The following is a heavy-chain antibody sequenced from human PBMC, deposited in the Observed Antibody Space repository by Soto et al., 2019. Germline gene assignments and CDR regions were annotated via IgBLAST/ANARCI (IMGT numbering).Heavy chain of an antibody. J-gene: IGHJ4*02. D-gene: IGHD4-17*01. V-gene: IGHV3-33*01. CDR1: GFTFNIYS. Sequence: QVPLVESGGGVVQPGRSLRLSCETSGFTFNIYSMHWVRQPPGKGLEWLAAIWYDGTQKYYAESAKGRFTISRDNSKHALYTEVNSQRAEDTAVYYCARSGGTTVTGLWHFDSWGQGTLVTVSS. CDR3: ARSGGTTVTGLWHFDS. CDR2: IWYDGTQK.